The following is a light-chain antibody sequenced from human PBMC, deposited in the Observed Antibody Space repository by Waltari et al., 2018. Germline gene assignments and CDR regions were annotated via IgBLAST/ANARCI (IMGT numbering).Light chain of an antibody. V-gene: IGLV2-23*01. CDR1: SSDFGTYNL. CDR2: EAT. CDR3: CSFAGRSTWV. J-gene: IGLJ1*01. Sequence: QSALTQPASVSGSPGQSLAVSCTGSSSDFGTYNLVSWYQQHTGKAPTPIIYEATKRPSGVSNRFSGSKSGNMASLTISGLQAEDEAEYYCCSFAGRSTWVFGTGTKVTVL.